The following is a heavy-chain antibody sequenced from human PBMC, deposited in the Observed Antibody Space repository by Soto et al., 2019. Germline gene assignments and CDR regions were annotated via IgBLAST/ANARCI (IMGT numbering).Heavy chain of an antibody. J-gene: IGHJ6*02. D-gene: IGHD1-20*01. CDR1: GYTFSDYY. V-gene: IGHV1-2*04. Sequence: QVQLVQSGAEAKKPGASLKVSCKASGYTFSDYYIHWVRQAPGQGLEWMGWIDADSGDTKYAQKLQGWVTMTRDTSINTAYMDLSRLTSDDTAVYYSPITPNNARPAVYGIDVCGQGTTVTVSS. CDR2: IDADSGDT. CDR3: PITPNNARPAVYGIDV.